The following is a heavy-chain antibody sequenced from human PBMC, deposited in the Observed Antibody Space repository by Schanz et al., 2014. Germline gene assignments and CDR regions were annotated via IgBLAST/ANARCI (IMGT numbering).Heavy chain of an antibody. CDR1: GFTFSKYW. CDR2: ICSSGNTI. J-gene: IGHJ4*02. Sequence: VQLVESGGGLVQPGGSLRLSCGGSGFTFSKYWMSWVRQAPGKGLEWVSYICSSGNTIYYADSVKGRFTISRDNAKNSLYLQMNSLRAEDTAVYYCAKDPSHGDYDYYFDYWGQGTLVTVSS. V-gene: IGHV3-11*01. CDR3: AKDPSHGDYDYYFDY. D-gene: IGHD3-22*01.